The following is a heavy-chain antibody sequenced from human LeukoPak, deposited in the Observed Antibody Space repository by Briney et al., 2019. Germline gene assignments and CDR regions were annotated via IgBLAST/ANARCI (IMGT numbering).Heavy chain of an antibody. CDR1: GGSISSGSYY. V-gene: IGHV4-61*02. CDR2: IYTSGST. D-gene: IGHD4-17*01. J-gene: IGHJ5*02. Sequence: SETLSLTCTVSGGSISSGSYYWRWIRQPAGTGLEWIGRIYTSGSTNYNPSLKSRVTISVDTSKNQFSLKMRFVTAADTAVYYCARDKYPGDYSYYGWFDPWGQGTLVTVSS. CDR3: ARDKYPGDYSYYGWFDP.